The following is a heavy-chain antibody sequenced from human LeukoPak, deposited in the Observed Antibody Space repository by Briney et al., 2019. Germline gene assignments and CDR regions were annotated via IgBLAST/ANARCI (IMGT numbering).Heavy chain of an antibody. CDR1: GFTFSAYN. V-gene: IGHV3-48*01. J-gene: IGHJ4*02. CDR2: INADSSTI. CDR3: VRDNSRGQSLGVIY. D-gene: IGHD3-22*01. Sequence: GGSLRLSCAASGFTFSAYNMNWVRQAPGKGLEWISYINADSSTIQYADSVRGRFTTSRDNAKNSLYLQMNSLRAEDTAVYYCVRDNSRGQSLGVIYWGQGSLVTVSS.